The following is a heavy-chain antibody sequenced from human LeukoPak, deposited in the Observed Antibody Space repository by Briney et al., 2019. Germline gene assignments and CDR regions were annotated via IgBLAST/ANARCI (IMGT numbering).Heavy chain of an antibody. D-gene: IGHD1-26*01. CDR1: GFTFSSYA. V-gene: IGHV3-7*01. Sequence: GGSLRLSCAASGFTFSSYAMSWVRQAPGKGLELVANIKEDGSEKYYVDSVKGRFTISRDNAKNSLYLQMNSLRAEDTALYYCVYGGSYYVAWGQGTLVTVSS. CDR3: VYGGSYYVA. J-gene: IGHJ5*02. CDR2: IKEDGSEK.